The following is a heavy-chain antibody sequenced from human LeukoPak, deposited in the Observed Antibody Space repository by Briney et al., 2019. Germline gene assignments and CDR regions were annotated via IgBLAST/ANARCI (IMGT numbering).Heavy chain of an antibody. J-gene: IGHJ5*02. CDR3: ARNRIDLVWFDP. V-gene: IGHV1-2*02. D-gene: IGHD2-15*01. CDR2: INPNSGGT. Sequence: ASVKVSCKASGYTFTGYYMHWVRQAPGQGLEWMGWINPNSGGTNYAQKFQGRVTMTRDTSISTVYMELSRLRSDDTAVYYCARNRIDLVWFDPWGQGTLVTVSS. CDR1: GYTFTGYY.